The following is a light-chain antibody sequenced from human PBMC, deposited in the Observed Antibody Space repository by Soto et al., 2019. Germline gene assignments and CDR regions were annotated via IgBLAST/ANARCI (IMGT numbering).Light chain of an antibody. CDR1: QSVSSSY. J-gene: IGKJ2*01. V-gene: IGKV3-20*01. Sequence: EIVLTQSPATLSLSPGERATLSCRASQSVSSSYLAWYQQKPGQAPRLLIYGASSRATGIPDRFSGSESGTDFTLTISRLEPEDFAVYYCQQYGSSPYTFGQGTKLEIK. CDR2: GAS. CDR3: QQYGSSPYT.